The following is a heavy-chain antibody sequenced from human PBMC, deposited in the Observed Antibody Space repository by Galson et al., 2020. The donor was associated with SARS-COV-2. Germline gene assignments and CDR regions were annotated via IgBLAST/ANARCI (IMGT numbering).Heavy chain of an antibody. J-gene: IGHJ4*02. CDR3: VREGDGGSSSSDFDY. CDR2: IYSGGST. Sequence: GESLKISCAASGFTVSSNYMSWVRQAPGKGLEWVSVIYSGGSTYYADSVKGRFTISRDNSKNTLYLQMNSLRAEDTAVYYCVREGDGGSSSSDFDYWGQGTLVTVSS. D-gene: IGHD6-6*01. CDR1: GFTVSSNY. V-gene: IGHV3-53*01.